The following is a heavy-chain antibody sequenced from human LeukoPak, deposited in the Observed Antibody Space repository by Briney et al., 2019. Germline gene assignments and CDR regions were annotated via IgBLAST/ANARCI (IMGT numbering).Heavy chain of an antibody. CDR1: GGSISSNDYY. J-gene: IGHJ4*02. CDR3: ARFMVRGLIVDY. V-gene: IGHV4-39*01. Sequence: PSETLSLTCTVSGGSISSNDYYWGWIRQPPGRGLEWIGNIYYSGSTFYNPSLKSRVTISVDTSKNQFSLKLSSVTAADTAVYYCARFMVRGLIVDYWGQGTLATVSS. D-gene: IGHD3-10*01. CDR2: IYYSGST.